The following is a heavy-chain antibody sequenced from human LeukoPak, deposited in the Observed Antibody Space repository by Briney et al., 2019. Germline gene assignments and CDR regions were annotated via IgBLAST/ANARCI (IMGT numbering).Heavy chain of an antibody. CDR3: ARDQLVGVRDYMDV. Sequence: PGGSLSLSCAASGFTFSSYSMNWVRQAPGKGLEWVSSISSSSSYIYYADSVKGRFTISRDNAKNSLYLQMNSLRAEDTAVYYCARDQLVGVRDYMDVWGKGTTVTVSS. CDR2: ISSSSSYI. D-gene: IGHD1-26*01. V-gene: IGHV3-21*01. CDR1: GFTFSSYS. J-gene: IGHJ6*03.